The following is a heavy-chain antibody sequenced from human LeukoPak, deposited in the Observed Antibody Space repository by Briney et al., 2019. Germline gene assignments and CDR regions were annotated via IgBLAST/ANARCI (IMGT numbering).Heavy chain of an antibody. J-gene: IGHJ3*02. D-gene: IGHD3-22*01. Sequence: PGGSLRLSCAASGFTFSSYWMSWVRQAPGKGLEWVANIKQDGSEKYYVDSVKGRFTISRDNAKNSLYLQMNSLRAEDTAVYYCARDRYYDSSGRIRGSNAFDIWGQGTMVTASS. V-gene: IGHV3-7*01. CDR2: IKQDGSEK. CDR3: ARDRYYDSSGRIRGSNAFDI. CDR1: GFTFSSYW.